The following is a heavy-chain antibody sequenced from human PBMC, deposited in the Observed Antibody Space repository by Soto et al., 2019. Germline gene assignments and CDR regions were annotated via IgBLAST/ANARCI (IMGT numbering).Heavy chain of an antibody. CDR1: GGSISSGDYY. CDR2: IYYSGST. CDR3: ARAYAVPVAKTKWFDP. J-gene: IGHJ5*02. V-gene: IGHV4-30-4*01. D-gene: IGHD2-2*01. Sequence: SETLSLTCTVSGGSISSGDYYWSWIRQPPGKGLEWIGYIYYSGSTYYNPSLKSRVTISVDTSKNQFSLKLSSVTAADTAVYYCARAYAVPVAKTKWFDPWGQGTLVTVSS.